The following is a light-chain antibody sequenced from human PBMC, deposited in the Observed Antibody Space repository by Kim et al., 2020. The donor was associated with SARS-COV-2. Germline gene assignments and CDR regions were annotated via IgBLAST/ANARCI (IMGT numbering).Light chain of an antibody. J-gene: IGKJ1*01. CDR3: QKYNGAPWT. CDR2: AAS. CDR1: QGINND. V-gene: IGKV1-27*01. Sequence: ASVGDRVTSSCRASQGINNDLAWYQQKPGKVPKVLIYAASGLQTGVPSRFSGSGSGTDFTLTISSLQPEDVGTYYCQKYNGAPWTFGQGTKVEIK.